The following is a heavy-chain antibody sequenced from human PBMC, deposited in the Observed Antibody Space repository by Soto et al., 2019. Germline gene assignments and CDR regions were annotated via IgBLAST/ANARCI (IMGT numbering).Heavy chain of an antibody. Sequence: EVQLVESGGGLVRPGGSLRLSCTASGFTFSYTWMSWVHQAPGKGLEWVARIKSKTDGGTTDHAAPVKGRFTISRDDSKNTLFLQMNSLRPEDTAVYYCTTYRSSTFDVWGQGTMVTVSS. CDR2: IKSKTDGGTT. V-gene: IGHV3-15*01. D-gene: IGHD6-19*01. J-gene: IGHJ3*01. CDR3: TTYRSSTFDV. CDR1: GFTFSYTW.